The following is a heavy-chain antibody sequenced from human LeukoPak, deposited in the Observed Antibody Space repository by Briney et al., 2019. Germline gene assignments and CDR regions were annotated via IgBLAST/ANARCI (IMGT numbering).Heavy chain of an antibody. CDR3: AKGGQLLRYFDWFGGDYFDY. CDR2: ISGSGGST. D-gene: IGHD3-9*01. CDR1: GFTFSSYA. V-gene: IGHV3-23*01. J-gene: IGHJ4*02. Sequence: GRSLRLSCAASGFTFSSYAMSWVRQAPGKGLEWVSAISGSGGSTYYADSVKGRFTISRDNSKNTLYLQMNSLRAEDTAVYYCAKGGQLLRYFDWFGGDYFDYWGQGTLVTVSS.